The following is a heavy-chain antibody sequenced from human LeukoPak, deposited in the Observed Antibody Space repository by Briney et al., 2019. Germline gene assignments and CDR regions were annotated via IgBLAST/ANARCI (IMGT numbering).Heavy chain of an antibody. J-gene: IGHJ4*02. CDR3: ARGRGLTSYYDSSGFYYNY. CDR1: GGSFSDYS. V-gene: IGHV4-34*01. D-gene: IGHD3-22*01. Sequence: SETLSLTCAVYGGSFSDYSWSWVRQPPGKGLEWIGEIDHSGNSKYNPSLKSRVTMSVDTSKSQFSLKMSSVTAADTAVYYCARGRGLTSYYDSSGFYYNYWGQGNLVTVSS. CDR2: IDHSGNS.